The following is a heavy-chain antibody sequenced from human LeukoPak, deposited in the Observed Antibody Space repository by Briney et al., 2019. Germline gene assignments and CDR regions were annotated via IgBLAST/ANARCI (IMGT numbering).Heavy chain of an antibody. Sequence: GGSLRLSCAASGFTFSSYGMHWVRQAPGKGLEWVAFIRYDGSNKYYADSVKGRFTISRDNSKNMLYLQMNSLRAEDTAVYYCARDGDVVTATHAFDIWGQGTMVTVSS. CDR3: ARDGDVVTATHAFDI. CDR2: IRYDGSNK. D-gene: IGHD2-21*02. J-gene: IGHJ3*02. V-gene: IGHV3-30*02. CDR1: GFTFSSYG.